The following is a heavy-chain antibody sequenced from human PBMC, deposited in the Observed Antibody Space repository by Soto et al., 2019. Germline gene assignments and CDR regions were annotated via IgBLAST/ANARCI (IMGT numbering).Heavy chain of an antibody. CDR3: AKYPPITIFGVVITTDYYYYYMDV. V-gene: IGHV3-23*01. CDR1: GFTFSSYA. Sequence: GGSLRLSCAASGFTFSSYAMSWVRQAPGKGLEWVSAISGSGGSTYYADSVKGRFTISRDNSKNTLYLQMNSLRAEDTAVYYCAKYPPITIFGVVITTDYYYYYMDVWGKGTTVTVSS. J-gene: IGHJ6*03. D-gene: IGHD3-3*01. CDR2: ISGSGGST.